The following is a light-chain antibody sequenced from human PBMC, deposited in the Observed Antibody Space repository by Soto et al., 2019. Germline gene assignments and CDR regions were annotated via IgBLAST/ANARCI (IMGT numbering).Light chain of an antibody. J-gene: IGLJ3*02. CDR2: RNN. Sequence: QSVLTQPPSASGTPGQRVTISCSGSSSNIGSNYVYWYQQLPGTAPKLLIYRNNQRPSGVPDRFSGSILGNKAALTITGAQADDESHYYCVVHMGSGIWVFGGGTKLTVL. V-gene: IGLV1-47*01. CDR1: SSNIGSNY. CDR3: VVHMGSGIWV.